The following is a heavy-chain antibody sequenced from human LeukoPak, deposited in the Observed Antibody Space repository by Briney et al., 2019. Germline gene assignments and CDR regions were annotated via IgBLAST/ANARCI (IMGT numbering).Heavy chain of an antibody. CDR2: IWYDGSNK. CDR1: GFTFSSYG. V-gene: IGHV3-33*01. J-gene: IGHJ4*02. CDR3: ARGRGYYYDSSGYTPGGY. D-gene: IGHD3-22*01. Sequence: GGSLRLSCAASGFTFSSYGMHWVRQAPGKGLEWVAVIWYDGSNKYYADSVKGRFTISRDNSKNTLYLQMNSLRAEDTALYYCARGRGYYYDSSGYTPGGYWGQGTLVTVSS.